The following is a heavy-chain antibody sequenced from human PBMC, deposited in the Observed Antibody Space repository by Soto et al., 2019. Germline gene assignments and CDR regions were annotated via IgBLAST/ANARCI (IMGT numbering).Heavy chain of an antibody. CDR1: GFTFSSYA. J-gene: IGHJ6*02. CDR2: ISYDGSNK. D-gene: IGHD6-19*01. CDR3: ARDGAVAGTYYYGMDV. Sequence: EESLRLSCAASGFTFSSYAMHWVRQAPGKGLEWVAVISYDGSNKYYADSVKGRFTISRDNSKNTLYLQMNSLRAEDTAVYYCARDGAVAGTYYYGMDVWGQGTTVTVSS. V-gene: IGHV3-30-3*01.